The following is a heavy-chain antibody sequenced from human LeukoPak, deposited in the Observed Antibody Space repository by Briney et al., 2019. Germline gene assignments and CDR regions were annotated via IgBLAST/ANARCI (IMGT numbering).Heavy chain of an antibody. D-gene: IGHD6-13*01. J-gene: IGHJ4*02. CDR3: VGRRTSAAGNF. CDR2: INRDGREE. Sequence: GGSLRLSCAASGFTFSNYWMNWVRQAPGQGRQWVANINRDGREEYYVDSVKGRFTISRDNAKNSLSLQMSSLRAEDTAVYYCVGRRTSAAGNFWGQGTLVTVSS. V-gene: IGHV3-7*01. CDR1: GFTFSNYW.